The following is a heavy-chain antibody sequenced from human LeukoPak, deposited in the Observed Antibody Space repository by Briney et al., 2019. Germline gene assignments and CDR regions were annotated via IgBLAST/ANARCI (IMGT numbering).Heavy chain of an antibody. Sequence: GGSLRLPCAASGFTFSSYAMSWVRQAPGKGLEWVSAISGSGGSTYYADSVKGRFTISRDNSKNTLYLQMNSLRAEDTAVYYCAKDRRGGATARYFDYWGQGTLVTVSS. D-gene: IGHD1-26*01. J-gene: IGHJ4*02. V-gene: IGHV3-23*01. CDR1: GFTFSSYA. CDR2: ISGSGGST. CDR3: AKDRRGGATARYFDY.